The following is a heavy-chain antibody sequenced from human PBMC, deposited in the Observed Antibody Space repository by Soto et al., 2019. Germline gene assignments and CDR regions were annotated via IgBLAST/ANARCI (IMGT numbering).Heavy chain of an antibody. J-gene: IGHJ2*01. D-gene: IGHD4-17*01. Sequence: QVQLQESGPGLVKPSQTLSLTCTVSGGSISSGGYYWSWIRQHPGKGLEWIGYIYYSGSTYYNPYLKSRVTISVDTSKNQFSLKLSSVTAADTAVYYCARTPTTVTTAVDWYFDLWGRGTLVTVSS. CDR3: ARTPTTVTTAVDWYFDL. V-gene: IGHV4-31*03. CDR1: GGSISSGGYY. CDR2: IYYSGST.